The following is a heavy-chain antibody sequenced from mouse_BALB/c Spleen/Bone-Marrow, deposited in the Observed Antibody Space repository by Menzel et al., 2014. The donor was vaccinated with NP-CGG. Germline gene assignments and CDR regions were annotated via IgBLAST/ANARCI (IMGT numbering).Heavy chain of an antibody. D-gene: IGHD4-1*01. CDR2: IRNKANGYTT. CDR3: ARDMGGIFFDS. CDR1: GFTFTDYY. Sequence: EVQGVESGGGLVQPGGSLRLSCATSGFTFTDYYMNWVRQPPGEALEWLAFIRNKANGYTTEYSASVKGRFTISRDNSHRILYLLIRTLRAEGSAPYYCARDMGGIFFDSWGQSTPLTVSS. V-gene: IGHV7-3*02. J-gene: IGHJ2*01.